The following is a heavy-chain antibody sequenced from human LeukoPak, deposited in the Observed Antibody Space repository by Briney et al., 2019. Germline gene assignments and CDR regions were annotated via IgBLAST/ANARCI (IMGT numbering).Heavy chain of an antibody. D-gene: IGHD6-13*01. CDR3: ASHRIAAAGNRFDP. J-gene: IGHJ5*02. CDR2: INPNSGGT. Sequence: GASVKVSFKASGYTFTGYYMHWVRQAPGQGLEWMGWINPNSGGTNYAQKFQGRVTMTRDTSISTAYMELSRLRSDDTAVYYCASHRIAAAGNRFDPWGQGTLVTVSS. CDR1: GYTFTGYY. V-gene: IGHV1-2*02.